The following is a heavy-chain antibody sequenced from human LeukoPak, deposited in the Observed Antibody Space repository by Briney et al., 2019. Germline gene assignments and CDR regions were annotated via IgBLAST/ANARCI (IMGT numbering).Heavy chain of an antibody. Sequence: GESLKISCKGSGYSFTSYWIGWVRQMPGKGLEWMGIIYPGDSDTRYSPSFQGQVTISADKSISTAYLQWSSLKASDTAMYYCARLLRGDILTGYFDDAFDIWGQGTMVTVSS. CDR2: IYPGDSDT. D-gene: IGHD3-9*01. J-gene: IGHJ3*02. V-gene: IGHV5-51*01. CDR3: ARLLRGDILTGYFDDAFDI. CDR1: GYSFTSYW.